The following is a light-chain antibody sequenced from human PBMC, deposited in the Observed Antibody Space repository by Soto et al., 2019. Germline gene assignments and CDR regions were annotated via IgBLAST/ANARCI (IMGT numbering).Light chain of an antibody. V-gene: IGLV1-47*02. CDR2: SNN. CDR3: AEWDASLSGRV. Sequence: QSVLTQPPSASGTPGQRLTISCSGSSSNIGSNYVYWYQQVPGTAPKLLIYSNNQRPSGVPDRFSGSKSGTSASLAISGLRSEDEADYYRAEWDASLSGRVFGVGTKRTVL. J-gene: IGLJ3*02. CDR1: SSNIGSNY.